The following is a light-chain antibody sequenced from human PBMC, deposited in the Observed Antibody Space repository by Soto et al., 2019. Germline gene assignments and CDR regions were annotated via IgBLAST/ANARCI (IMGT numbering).Light chain of an antibody. CDR3: QQYNSFSWT. V-gene: IGKV1-27*01. Sequence: DIQITQSPSSLSAFVGDTVTITCRASQDISNFLAWYQQKPGKVPKLLIYAASTLQSGVPSRFSGSGSGTEFTLTISSLQPDDFATYYCQQYNSFSWTFGQGTKVDIK. J-gene: IGKJ1*01. CDR2: AAS. CDR1: QDISNF.